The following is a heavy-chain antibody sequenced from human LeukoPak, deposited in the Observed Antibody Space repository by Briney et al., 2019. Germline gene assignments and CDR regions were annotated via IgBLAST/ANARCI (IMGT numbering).Heavy chain of an antibody. D-gene: IGHD6-13*01. CDR2: IWYDGSNE. V-gene: IGHV3-33*08. J-gene: IGHJ5*02. CDR3: ARDRSDSSWDSPFDH. CDR1: GFTFSNYG. Sequence: GGSLRLSCSASGFTFSNYGMHWVRQAPGKGLEWVAVIWYDGSNENYGDSVQGRFIISRDDSNSTLYLQLNSLRVEDTAIYYYARDRSDSSWDSPFDHWGQGTLVTVSS.